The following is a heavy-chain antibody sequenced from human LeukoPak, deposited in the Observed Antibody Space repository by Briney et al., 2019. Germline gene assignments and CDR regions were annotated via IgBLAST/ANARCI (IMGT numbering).Heavy chain of an antibody. Sequence: SETLSLTCAVYGGSFSGYYWSWIRQPPGKGLEWIGEINHSGSTNYNPSLKSRVTISVDTSKNQFSLKLSSVTAADTAVYYCARNSGDWTRIRMDNYYYYYMDVWGKGTTVTDSS. D-gene: IGHD2-21*02. J-gene: IGHJ6*03. CDR1: GGSFSGYY. CDR2: INHSGST. V-gene: IGHV4-34*01. CDR3: ARNSGDWTRIRMDNYYYYYMDV.